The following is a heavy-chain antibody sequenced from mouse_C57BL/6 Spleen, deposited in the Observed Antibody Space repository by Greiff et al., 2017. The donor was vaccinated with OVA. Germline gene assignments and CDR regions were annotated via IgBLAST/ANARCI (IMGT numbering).Heavy chain of an antibody. CDR3: ARIGDDGAY. D-gene: IGHD2-3*01. Sequence: QVQLKESGAELVRPGASVKLSCKASGYTFTDYYINWVKQRPGQGLEWIARIYPGSGNTYYNEKFKGKATLTAEKSASTAYMQLSSLTSEDSAVYFCARIGDDGAYWGQGTLVTVSA. CDR1: GYTFTDYY. CDR2: IYPGSGNT. V-gene: IGHV1-76*01. J-gene: IGHJ3*01.